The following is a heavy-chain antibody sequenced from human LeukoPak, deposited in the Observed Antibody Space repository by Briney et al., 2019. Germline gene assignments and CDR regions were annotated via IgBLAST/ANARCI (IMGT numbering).Heavy chain of an antibody. J-gene: IGHJ4*02. CDR2: IYYSGST. Sequence: SETLSLTCTVSGGSISSYYWSWIRQPPGKGLEWIGYIYYSGSTNYNPSLKSRVTISVDTSKNQFSLKLSSVTAADTAVYYCARKPIVNSAWYYFDYWGQGTLVTVSS. V-gene: IGHV4-59*12. D-gene: IGHD3-22*01. CDR1: GGSISSYY. CDR3: ARKPIVNSAWYYFDY.